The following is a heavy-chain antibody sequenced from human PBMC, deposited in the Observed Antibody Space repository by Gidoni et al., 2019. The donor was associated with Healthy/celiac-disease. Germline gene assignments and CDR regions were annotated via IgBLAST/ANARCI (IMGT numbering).Heavy chain of an antibody. D-gene: IGHD5-12*01. CDR3: ARRGRGRWLQFFNYFDY. J-gene: IGHJ4*02. CDR1: GGSFSGYY. CDR2: IKHSGST. V-gene: IGHV4-34*01. Sequence: QVQLQQWGAGLLKPSETLSLTRAVDGGSFSGYYWSWIRQPPGKGLEWIGEIKHSGSTNYNPSLKSRVTISVDTSKNQFSLKLSSVTAADTAVYYCARRGRGRWLQFFNYFDYWGQGTLVTVSS.